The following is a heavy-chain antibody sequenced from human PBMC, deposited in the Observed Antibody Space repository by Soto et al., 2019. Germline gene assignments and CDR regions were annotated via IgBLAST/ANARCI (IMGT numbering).Heavy chain of an antibody. J-gene: IGHJ6*04. CDR1: SGSISSSNW. CDR2: IYHTGST. CDR3: ARDDVVATIGMDV. D-gene: IGHD5-12*01. V-gene: IGHV4-4*02. Sequence: QVQLQESGPGLVKPSGTLSLTCAVSSGSISSSNWWSWVRQPPGAGLEWIGEIYHTGSTNYIPSLKSRVTISVDKSKNQFSLKLSSVTAADTAVDYCARDDVVATIGMDVWCKGTTVTVSS.